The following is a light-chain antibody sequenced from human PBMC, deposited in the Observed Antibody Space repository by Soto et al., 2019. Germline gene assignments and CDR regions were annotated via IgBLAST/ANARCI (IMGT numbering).Light chain of an antibody. J-gene: IGLJ1*01. V-gene: IGLV2-11*01. Sequence: QSALTQPRSVYGSPGQSLTISCTGTSSDVGGYNYVSWYQQYPGKVPKLMIYDATKRPSGVPDRFSGSKSGNTASLTISGLQAEDEADYYCCSHAGSYTYVFGTGTKVPS. CDR1: SSDVGGYNY. CDR2: DAT. CDR3: CSHAGSYTYV.